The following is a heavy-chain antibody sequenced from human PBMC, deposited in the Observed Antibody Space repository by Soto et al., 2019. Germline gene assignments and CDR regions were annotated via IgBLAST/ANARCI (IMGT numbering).Heavy chain of an antibody. Sequence: SETLSLTCAVYGGSFSGYYWSWIRQPPGKGLEWIGEINHSGSTNYNPSLKSRVTISVDTSKNQFSLKLSSVTAADTAVYYCATGARLWFGELFNYYYGMDVWGQGTTVTVSS. V-gene: IGHV4-34*01. CDR1: GGSFSGYY. CDR3: ATGARLWFGELFNYYYGMDV. CDR2: INHSGST. J-gene: IGHJ6*02. D-gene: IGHD3-10*01.